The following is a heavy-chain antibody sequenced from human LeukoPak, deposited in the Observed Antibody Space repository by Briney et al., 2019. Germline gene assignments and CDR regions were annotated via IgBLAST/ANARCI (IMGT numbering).Heavy chain of an antibody. Sequence: SVKVSCKASGGTFSSYAISWVRQAPGQGLEWMGRIIPILGIANYAQKFQGRVTITADKSTSTAYMELSSLRSEDTAVYYCARTAMVASGAFDIWGQGTMVTVSS. CDR2: IIPILGIA. CDR3: ARTAMVASGAFDI. D-gene: IGHD5-18*01. CDR1: GGTFSSYA. V-gene: IGHV1-69*04. J-gene: IGHJ3*02.